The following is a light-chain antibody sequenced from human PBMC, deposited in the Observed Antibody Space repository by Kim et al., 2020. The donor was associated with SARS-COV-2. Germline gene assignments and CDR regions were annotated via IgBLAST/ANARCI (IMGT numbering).Light chain of an antibody. CDR3: QAWDSSSVV. Sequence: GSPGQTASITCSGDKLGDKYACWYQQKPGQSPVLVIYQDSKRPSGIPERFSGSNSGNTATLTISGTQAMDEADYYCQAWDSSSVVFGGGTKLTVL. CDR1: KLGDKY. CDR2: QDS. J-gene: IGLJ2*01. V-gene: IGLV3-1*01.